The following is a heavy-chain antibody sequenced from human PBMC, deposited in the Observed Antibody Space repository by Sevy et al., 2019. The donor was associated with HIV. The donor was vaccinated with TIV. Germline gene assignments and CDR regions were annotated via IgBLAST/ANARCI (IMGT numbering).Heavy chain of an antibody. Sequence: ASVKVSCKASGYTFTGYYMHWVRQAPGQGLEWMGWNNPNSGGTNYAQKFQGRVTMTRDTSISTAYMELSRLRSDDTAVYYCARAVGSSGYYFPPRFDYWGQGTLVTVSS. CDR1: GYTFTGYY. CDR3: ARAVGSSGYYFPPRFDY. CDR2: NNPNSGGT. V-gene: IGHV1-2*02. J-gene: IGHJ4*02. D-gene: IGHD3-22*01.